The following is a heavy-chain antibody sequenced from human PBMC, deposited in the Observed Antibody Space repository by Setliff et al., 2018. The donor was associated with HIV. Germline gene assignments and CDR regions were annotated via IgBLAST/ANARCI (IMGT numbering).Heavy chain of an antibody. V-gene: IGHV4-38-2*02. CDR3: ARRRSSGWYHYFDY. Sequence: SETLSLTCTASGYSISSGYYWGWIRQPPGKGLEWIGSIYHSGSTYYNPSLKSRVTISVDTSKNQFSLKLSSVTAADTAVYYCARRRSSGWYHYFDYWGQGTLVTVSS. CDR1: GYSISSGYY. J-gene: IGHJ4*02. CDR2: IYHSGST. D-gene: IGHD6-19*01.